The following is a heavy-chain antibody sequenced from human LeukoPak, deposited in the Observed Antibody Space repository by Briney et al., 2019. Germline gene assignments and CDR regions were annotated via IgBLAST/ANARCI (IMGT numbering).Heavy chain of an antibody. Sequence: NPSETLSLTCTVSGGSISGYYWSWIRQPAGKGLEWIGRIHPTGSTIYNPSLKSRVTMSVDTSKNQFSLKLNSVTAADTAVYYCARGGVRENYYYFSMDVWGKGTTVTVSS. J-gene: IGHJ6*03. V-gene: IGHV4-4*07. CDR2: IHPTGST. CDR1: GGSISGYY. D-gene: IGHD3-10*01. CDR3: ARGGVRENYYYFSMDV.